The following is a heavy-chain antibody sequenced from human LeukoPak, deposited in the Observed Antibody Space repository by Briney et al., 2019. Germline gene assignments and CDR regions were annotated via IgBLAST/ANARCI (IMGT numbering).Heavy chain of an antibody. J-gene: IGHJ4*02. D-gene: IGHD6-19*01. CDR2: TYYRSKWYN. CDR1: GDSVSSNRAA. Sequence: SQTLSLTCAISGDSVSSNRAAWNWIRQSPSRGLEWLGGTYYRSKWYNDYAVSVKSRITINPDTSKNQFSLQLNSVTPADTAVYYCARTDTYGWHKFDFWGQGTLVTVSS. CDR3: ARTDTYGWHKFDF. V-gene: IGHV6-1*01.